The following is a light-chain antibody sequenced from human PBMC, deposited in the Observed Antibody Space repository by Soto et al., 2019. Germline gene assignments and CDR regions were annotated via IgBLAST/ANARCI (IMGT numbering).Light chain of an antibody. V-gene: IGKV1-39*01. CDR1: QSISSY. CDR2: AAS. J-gene: IGKJ4*01. Sequence: DLQMTQSPSSLSASVGDRVTITCRASQSISSYLNWYQQKPGKAPKPLTYAASSLQSGVPSRFRGSGSGTDFTLTISSLQPEDFATYYCHQSYSTPPLTFGEGTKVEIK. CDR3: HQSYSTPPLT.